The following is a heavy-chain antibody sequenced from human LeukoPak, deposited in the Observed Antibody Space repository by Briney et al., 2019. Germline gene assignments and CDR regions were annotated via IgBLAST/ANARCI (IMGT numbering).Heavy chain of an antibody. D-gene: IGHD3-22*01. CDR3: ARGYYYDSSVGY. CDR1: GFTVSSNY. V-gene: IGHV3-66*01. J-gene: IGHJ4*02. Sequence: GGSLRLSRAASGFTVSSNYMSWVRQAPGKGLEWVSVIYSGGSTYYADSVKGRFTISRDNSKNTLYLQMNSLRAEDTAVYYCARGYYYDSSVGYWGQGTLVTVSS. CDR2: IYSGGST.